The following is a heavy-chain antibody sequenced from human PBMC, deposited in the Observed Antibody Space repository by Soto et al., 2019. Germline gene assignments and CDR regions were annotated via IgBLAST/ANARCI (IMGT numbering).Heavy chain of an antibody. CDR1: GYTFTSYY. Sequence: QVQLVQSGAEVKKPGASVKVSCKASGYTFTSYYMHWVRQAPGQGLEWMGMINPSGGSTSYAQKFQGRVTMTRDTATSTVYMELSSLRSEDTAVYYCARNLGYCSGGSCYFDYWGQGTLVTVSS. D-gene: IGHD2-15*01. V-gene: IGHV1-46*01. J-gene: IGHJ4*02. CDR2: INPSGGST. CDR3: ARNLGYCSGGSCYFDY.